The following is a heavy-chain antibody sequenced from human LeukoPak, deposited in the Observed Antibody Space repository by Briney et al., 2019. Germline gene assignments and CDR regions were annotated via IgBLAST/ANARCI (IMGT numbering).Heavy chain of an antibody. CDR1: GGSISSSSYY. V-gene: IGHV4-39*01. CDR2: IYYSGST. J-gene: IGHJ4*02. CDR3: ARGDIVPDY. Sequence: PSETLSLTCTVSGGSISSSSYYWGWVRQPPGTGLEWIGSIYYSGSTYYNPSLKSRVTISVDTSKNQFSLKLSSVTAADTAVYYCARGDIVPDYWGQGTLVTVSS. D-gene: IGHD2-15*01.